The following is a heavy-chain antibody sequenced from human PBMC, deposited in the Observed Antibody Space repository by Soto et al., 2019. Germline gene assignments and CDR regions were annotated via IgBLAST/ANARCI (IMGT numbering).Heavy chain of an antibody. J-gene: IGHJ4*02. CDR1: GYNFISYW. CDR3: ARFAAPALAYFDS. Sequence: PGESLKISCKGSGYNFISYWIAWVLETPGKGLEWMGIIYPGDSDTRYSPSFQGQITLSADMSITTAYLQWRSLKASDTAKYYCARFAAPALAYFDSWGQGTLVTVSS. V-gene: IGHV5-51*01. CDR2: IYPGDSDT. D-gene: IGHD2-15*01.